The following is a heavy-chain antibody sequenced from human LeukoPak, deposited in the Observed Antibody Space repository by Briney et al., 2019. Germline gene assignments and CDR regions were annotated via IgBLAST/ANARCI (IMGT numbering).Heavy chain of an antibody. Sequence: ASVKVSCTASGGTFSSYAISWVRQAPGQGLEWMGGIIPIFGTANYAQKFQGRVTITADESTSTAYMELSSLRSEDTAVYYCALKGYCSGGSCPLWYWGQGTLVTVSS. D-gene: IGHD2-15*01. CDR2: IIPIFGTA. J-gene: IGHJ4*02. V-gene: IGHV1-69*13. CDR1: GGTFSSYA. CDR3: ALKGYCSGGSCPLWY.